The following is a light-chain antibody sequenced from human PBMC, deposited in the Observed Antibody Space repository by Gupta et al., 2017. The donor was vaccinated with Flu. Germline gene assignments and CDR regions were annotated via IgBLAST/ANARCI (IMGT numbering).Light chain of an antibody. CDR1: QSIFSQ. CDR2: GAS. J-gene: IGKJ4*01. Sequence: EILMTQSPATLSVSPGEGVTLSCRASQSIFSQLAWYQQRPGQAPRPRMYGASTRATGVPARFSGGGSGTEYTLTISSLQSEDCAVYYCKRYDNWPLTCGGGTKVEI. V-gene: IGKV3-15*01. CDR3: KRYDNWPLT.